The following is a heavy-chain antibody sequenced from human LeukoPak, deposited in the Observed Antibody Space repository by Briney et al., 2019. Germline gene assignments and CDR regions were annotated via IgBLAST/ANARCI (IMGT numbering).Heavy chain of an antibody. V-gene: IGHV4-30-2*01. J-gene: IGHJ4*02. CDR1: GAPVNSGGYS. Sequence: SETLSLTCAVSGAPVNSGGYSWSWIRQPPGKGLEWIGCIYHTANTYYNPSLKSRVTISLDTSKNQFSLRVPSVTAADTAFYFCASSLTGYSSSWFLAYWGPGTLVTVSS. D-gene: IGHD6-13*01. CDR3: ASSLTGYSSSWFLAY. CDR2: IYHTANT.